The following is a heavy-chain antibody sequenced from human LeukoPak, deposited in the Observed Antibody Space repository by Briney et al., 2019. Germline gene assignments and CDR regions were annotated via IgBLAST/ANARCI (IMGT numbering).Heavy chain of an antibody. CDR2: ISTSGST. D-gene: IGHD1-26*01. J-gene: IGHJ4*02. CDR3: ARSVVGAHPYNSFDY. Sequence: SETLSLTCTVSGASISSYYWSWIRQPAGKGLEWLRRISTSGSTNYNPSLKGRVTMSVDTSKNQFSLKLSSVTAADTAVYYCARSVVGAHPYNSFDYWSQGTLV. CDR1: GASISSYY. V-gene: IGHV4-4*07.